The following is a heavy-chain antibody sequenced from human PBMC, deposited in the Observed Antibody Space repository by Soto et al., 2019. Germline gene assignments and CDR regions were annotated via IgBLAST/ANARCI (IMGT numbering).Heavy chain of an antibody. V-gene: IGHV1-18*04. CDR2: ISAYNGNT. Sequence: ASVKVSCKASGYTLTSYGISWVRQAPGQGLEWMGWISAYNGNTNYAQKLQGRVTMTTDTSTSTAYMELRSLRSDDTAVYYCASHGRNRYSTDYGMDVWGQGTTVTVSS. CDR3: ASHGRNRYSTDYGMDV. J-gene: IGHJ6*02. D-gene: IGHD2-15*01. CDR1: GYTLTSYG.